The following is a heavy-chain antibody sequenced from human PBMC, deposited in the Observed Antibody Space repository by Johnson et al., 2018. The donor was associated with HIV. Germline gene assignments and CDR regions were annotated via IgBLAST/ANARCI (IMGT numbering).Heavy chain of an antibody. J-gene: IGHJ3*02. D-gene: IGHD5-24*01. Sequence: VQLVESGGGVVQPGRSLRLSCAASGFTFSSYAMHWVRQAPGKGLEWVAGISDDGSNKYYADSVKGRFTISRDNSKNTLYLQMNSLRAEDTAVYYCAQGGWLQFDAFDIWGQGTMVTVSS. CDR2: ISDDGSNK. CDR1: GFTFSSYA. V-gene: IGHV3-30*18. CDR3: AQGGWLQFDAFDI.